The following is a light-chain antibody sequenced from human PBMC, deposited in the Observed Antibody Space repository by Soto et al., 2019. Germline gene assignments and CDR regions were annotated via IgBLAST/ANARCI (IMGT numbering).Light chain of an antibody. CDR1: QSVSSN. J-gene: IGKJ3*01. CDR3: QQENNWPT. Sequence: EIVMTQSPATLSVSPGERSTLSCRASQSVSSNLVWSQQKPGQAPRLLIYGASTRATGIPARFSGSGSGTEFILTISSLQSEAFAVYDCQQENNWPTLGPGTKVNI. CDR2: GAS. V-gene: IGKV3-15*01.